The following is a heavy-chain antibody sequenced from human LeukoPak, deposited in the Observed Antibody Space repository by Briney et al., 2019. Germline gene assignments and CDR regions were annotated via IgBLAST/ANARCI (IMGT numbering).Heavy chain of an antibody. CDR2: IYYSGST. Sequence: SETLSLTCTVSGGSISSSSYYWGWIRQPPGKGLEWIGSIYYSGSTYYNPSLKSRVTISVDTSKNQFSLKLSSVTAADTAVYYCARRWFGELSYFDYWGQGALVTVSS. V-gene: IGHV4-39*01. CDR3: ARRWFGELSYFDY. CDR1: GGSISSSSYY. J-gene: IGHJ4*02. D-gene: IGHD3-10*01.